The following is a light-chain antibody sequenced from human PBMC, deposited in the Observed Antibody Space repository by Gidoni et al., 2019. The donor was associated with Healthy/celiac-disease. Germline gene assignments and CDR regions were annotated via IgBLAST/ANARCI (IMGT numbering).Light chain of an antibody. CDR2: DAS. CDR1: QSVSSY. CDR3: QQRSNWLWT. Sequence: EIVLTQSPATLSLSPGESATLSCRASQSVSSYLAWYQQKPGQAPRLRIYDASNRATGIPARFSGSGSGTDCTLTISSLEPEDFAVYYCQQRSNWLWTFGQGTKVEIK. J-gene: IGKJ1*01. V-gene: IGKV3-11*01.